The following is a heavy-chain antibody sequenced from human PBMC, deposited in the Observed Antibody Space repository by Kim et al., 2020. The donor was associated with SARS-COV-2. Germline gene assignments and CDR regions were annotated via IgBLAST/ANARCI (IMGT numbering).Heavy chain of an antibody. J-gene: IGHJ6*02. CDR2: FYYTGST. Sequence: SETLSLTCTVSGGSISSYSWTWIRQPPGKGLEWIGYFYYTGSTNYNPSLKSRVTISVDTSKNQFSLKLSSVTAAATAVYYCARAAVYYYGSESYYNGPMRGNYYAMDLWGQGTTITVSS. V-gene: IGHV4-59*01. CDR3: ARAAVYYYGSESYYNGPMRGNYYAMDL. D-gene: IGHD3-10*01. CDR1: GGSISSYS.